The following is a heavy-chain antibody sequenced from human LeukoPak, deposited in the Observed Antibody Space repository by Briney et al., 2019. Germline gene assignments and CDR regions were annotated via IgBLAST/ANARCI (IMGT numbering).Heavy chain of an antibody. Sequence: GASVKVSCKVSGYTLTELSMHWVRQAPGKGLEWMGGFDPEDGETIYAQKFQGRVTVTEDTSTDTAYMELSSLRSEDTAVYYCATGLVVRYYYYGMDVWGQGTTVTVPS. J-gene: IGHJ6*02. CDR2: FDPEDGET. D-gene: IGHD3-22*01. CDR1: GYTLTELS. CDR3: ATGLVVRYYYYGMDV. V-gene: IGHV1-24*01.